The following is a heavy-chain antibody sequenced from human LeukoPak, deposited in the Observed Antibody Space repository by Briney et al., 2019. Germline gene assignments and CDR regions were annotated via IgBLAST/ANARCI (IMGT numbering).Heavy chain of an antibody. D-gene: IGHD3-22*01. CDR2: IHPSGML. CDR3: SRGLDSRKLGY. CDR1: GASFNSDDQY. J-gene: IGHJ4*02. V-gene: IGHV4-31*03. Sequence: SETLSLTCTVSGASFNSDDQYWNWIRQSPGKGLEWIVSIHPSGMLYNNPSLENRVTMSRYTSKNQFSLNLNSVTAADTAVYFCSRGLDSRKLGYWGQGILVTVSS.